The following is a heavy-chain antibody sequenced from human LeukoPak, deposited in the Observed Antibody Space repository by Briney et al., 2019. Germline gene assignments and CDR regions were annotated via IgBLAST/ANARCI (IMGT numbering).Heavy chain of an antibody. D-gene: IGHD6-19*01. J-gene: IGHJ4*02. V-gene: IGHV3-23*01. CDR2: ISNSGTTT. CDR1: GFTFSTYA. Sequence: GGSLRLSCAASGFTFSTYAMCWVRQALGKGLEWVSTISNSGTTTYYADSVRGRFTISRDNSRNTLYLQMNSLRAEDTALYYCAKASERYSSGWYDYWGQGTLVTVSS. CDR3: AKASERYSSGWYDY.